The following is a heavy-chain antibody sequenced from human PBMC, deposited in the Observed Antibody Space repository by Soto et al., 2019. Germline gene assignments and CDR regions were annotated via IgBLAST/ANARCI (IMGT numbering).Heavy chain of an antibody. Sequence: GGSLRLSCAASGFTFSSYGMHWVRQAPGKGLEWEAVKGNDGRNKNYADNVKGQFTIYRDNTKNTRNMQMNSLRAEDTAVYYCARDGGHYYDSSEFDPWGQGT. V-gene: IGHV3-33*01. J-gene: IGHJ5*02. CDR2: KGNDGRNK. D-gene: IGHD3-22*01. CDR3: ARDGGHYYDSSEFDP. CDR1: GFTFSSYG.